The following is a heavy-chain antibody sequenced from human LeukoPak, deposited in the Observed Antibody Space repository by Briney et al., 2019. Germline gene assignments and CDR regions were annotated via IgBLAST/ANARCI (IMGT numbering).Heavy chain of an antibody. CDR2: IYGGGNI. Sequence: GGSLRLSCAASGFTVSSNYMNWVRQAPGKGLEWVSVIYGGGNIYYADSVKGRFTISRDNSKNTPYLQMNSLRAEDTAVYYCARGAGYNYPYYFDYWGQGTLVTVSS. V-gene: IGHV3-53*01. J-gene: IGHJ4*02. CDR1: GFTVSSNY. CDR3: ARGAGYNYPYYFDY. D-gene: IGHD5-24*01.